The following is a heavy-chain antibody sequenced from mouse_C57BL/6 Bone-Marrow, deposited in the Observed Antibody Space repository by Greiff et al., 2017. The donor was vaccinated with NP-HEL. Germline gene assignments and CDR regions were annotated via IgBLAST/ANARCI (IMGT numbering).Heavy chain of an antibody. CDR3: ARGGRGAY. J-gene: IGHJ3*01. CDR2: IYPRSGNT. Sequence: VQVVESGAELARPGASVKLSCKASGYTFTSYGISWVKQRTGQGLEWIGEIYPRSGNTYYNEKFKGKATLTADKSSSTAYMELRSLTSEDSAVYFCARGGRGAYWGQGTLVTVSA. V-gene: IGHV1-81*01. D-gene: IGHD3-3*01. CDR1: GYTFTSYG.